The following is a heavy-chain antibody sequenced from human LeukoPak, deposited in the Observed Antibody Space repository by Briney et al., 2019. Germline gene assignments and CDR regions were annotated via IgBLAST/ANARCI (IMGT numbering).Heavy chain of an antibody. CDR2: IWYDGSNK. CDR1: GFTFSSYG. CDR3: AREYSSSWIDAFDI. V-gene: IGHV3-33*01. D-gene: IGHD6-13*01. Sequence: GGSLRLPCAASGFTFSSYGMHWVRQAPGKGLEWVAVIWYDGSNKYYADSVKGRFTISRDNSKNTLYLQMNSLRAEDTAVYYCAREYSSSWIDAFDIWGQGTMVTVSS. J-gene: IGHJ3*02.